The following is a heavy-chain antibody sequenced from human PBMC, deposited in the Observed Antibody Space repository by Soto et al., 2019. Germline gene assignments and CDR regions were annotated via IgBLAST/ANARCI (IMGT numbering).Heavy chain of an antibody. CDR1: GFSFDRYA. Sequence: LRLSFAASGFSFDRYAMHWVRQVPGRGLEWVAGLNWRGDDIAYADSVKGRFTISRDNAKHSLFLQMDSLRPEDTAQYFCAKDRYDLSWYEVALDSWGHGIPVTVSS. V-gene: IGHV3-9*01. J-gene: IGHJ5*01. D-gene: IGHD5-12*01. CDR2: LNWRGDDI. CDR3: AKDRYDLSWYEVALDS.